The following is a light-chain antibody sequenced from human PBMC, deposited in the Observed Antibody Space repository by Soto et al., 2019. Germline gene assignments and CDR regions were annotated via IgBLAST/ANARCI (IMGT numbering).Light chain of an antibody. CDR2: DVS. CDR3: SSYTSSSHVV. CDR1: SSDVGGYNY. Sequence: QSALTQPASVSGSPGQSITISCTGTSSDVGGYNYVSWYQHHPGKAPKLMIYDVSNRPSGVSNRYSGSKSGYTASLTISGVQAEDEADYYCSSYTSSSHVVFGGGTKLTVL. V-gene: IGLV2-14*03. J-gene: IGLJ2*01.